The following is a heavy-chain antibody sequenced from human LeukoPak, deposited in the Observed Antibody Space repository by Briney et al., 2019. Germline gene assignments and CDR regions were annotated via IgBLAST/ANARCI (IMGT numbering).Heavy chain of an antibody. V-gene: IGHV3-33*01. D-gene: IGHD4-4*01. Sequence: GGSLRISCAASGFTFSSYGMHWVRQAPGKGLEWVAVIWYDGSNKYYADSVKGRFTISRDNSKNMLYLQMNSLRAEDTAVYYCARDLSNEFLLDYWGQGTLVTVSS. CDR3: ARDLSNEFLLDY. CDR2: IWYDGSNK. J-gene: IGHJ4*02. CDR1: GFTFSSYG.